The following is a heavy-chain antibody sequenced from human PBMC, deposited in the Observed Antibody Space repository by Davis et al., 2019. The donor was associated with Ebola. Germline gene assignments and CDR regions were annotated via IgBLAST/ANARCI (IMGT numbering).Heavy chain of an antibody. CDR1: GYSFTSYW. V-gene: IGHV5-51*01. J-gene: IGHJ5*02. CDR3: TRLGYCSGGSCTNWFEP. CDR2: IYPGDSDT. D-gene: IGHD2-15*01. Sequence: PGGSLRLSCKGPGYSFTSYWIAWVRQLPGKGLEWMGIIYPGDSDTRYSPSFQGQCTISADKSIRTAYLQWSSLKASDTAMFYCTRLGYCSGGSCTNWFEPWGQGTLVTVSS.